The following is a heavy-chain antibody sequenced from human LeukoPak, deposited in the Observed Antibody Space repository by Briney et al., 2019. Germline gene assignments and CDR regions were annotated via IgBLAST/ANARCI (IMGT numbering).Heavy chain of an antibody. D-gene: IGHD4-17*01. V-gene: IGHV3-30-3*01. CDR3: ARAQATVTKYFQH. Sequence: GRSLRLSCAASGFTSSSYAMHWVSQAPGKGLEWVAVISYDGSNKYYADSVKGRFTISRDNSKNTLYLQMNSLRAEDTAVYYCARAQATVTKYFQHWGQGTLVTVSS. J-gene: IGHJ1*01. CDR1: GFTSSSYA. CDR2: ISYDGSNK.